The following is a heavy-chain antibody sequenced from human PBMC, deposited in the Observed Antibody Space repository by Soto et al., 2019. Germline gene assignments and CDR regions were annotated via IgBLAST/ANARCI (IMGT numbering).Heavy chain of an antibody. D-gene: IGHD6-6*01. V-gene: IGHV3-13*01. Sequence: EVQLVESGGGLVQPGGSLRLSCAASGFTFSSYDMRWVRQATGKGLEWVSAIGTAGDTYYPGSVKGRFTISRENAKNSLYLQMNSLRAEDTAVYYCARENNGSSGDYYGMDVWGQGTTVTVSS. CDR1: GFTFSSYD. CDR3: ARENNGSSGDYYGMDV. CDR2: IGTAGDT. J-gene: IGHJ6*02.